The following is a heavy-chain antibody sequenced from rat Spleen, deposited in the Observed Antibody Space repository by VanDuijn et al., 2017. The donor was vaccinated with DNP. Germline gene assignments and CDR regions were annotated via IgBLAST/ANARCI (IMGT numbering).Heavy chain of an antibody. CDR2: ISPDGGHT. Sequence: EVQLVGSGGGLVQSGRSLKLSCAGSGFTFSDYYMAWVRQAPTKGLDWVASISPDGGHTYYRDSVKGRFTISINNTKSTLYLQMNSLRSEDTATYYCSITESDYWGQGVMVTVSS. CDR1: GFTFSDYY. D-gene: IGHD1-11*01. CDR3: SITESDY. V-gene: IGHV5-25*01. J-gene: IGHJ2*01.